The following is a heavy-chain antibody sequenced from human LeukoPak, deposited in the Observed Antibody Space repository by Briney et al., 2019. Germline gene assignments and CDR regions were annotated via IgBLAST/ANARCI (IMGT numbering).Heavy chain of an antibody. J-gene: IGHJ5*02. CDR1: GFTFSSYG. CDR3: ATVPYIAAAATYNWFDP. Sequence: PGGSLRLSCAASGFTFSSYGMHWVRQAPGKGLEWMGGFDPEDGETIYAQKFQGRVTMTEDTSTDTAYMELSSLRSEDTAVYYCATVPYIAAAATYNWFDPWGQGTLVTVSS. CDR2: FDPEDGET. D-gene: IGHD6-13*01. V-gene: IGHV1-24*01.